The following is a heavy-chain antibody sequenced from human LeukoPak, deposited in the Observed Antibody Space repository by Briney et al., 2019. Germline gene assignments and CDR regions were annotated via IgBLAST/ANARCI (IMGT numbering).Heavy chain of an antibody. V-gene: IGHV3-21*01. CDR3: ARAYGSGTYLAFDY. CDR1: GFTLSSYT. D-gene: IGHD3-10*01. Sequence: GGSLRLSCAASGFTLSSYTMNWVRQAPGKGLEWVSSISSGSSYIYYADSVKSRFTISRDNAKNSLYLQMNSLRAEDTAVYYCARAYGSGTYLAFDYWGQGTLVTVSS. CDR2: ISSGSSYI. J-gene: IGHJ4*02.